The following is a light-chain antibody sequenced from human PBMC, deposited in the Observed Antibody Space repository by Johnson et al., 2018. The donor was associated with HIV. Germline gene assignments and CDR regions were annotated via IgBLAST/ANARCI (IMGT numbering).Light chain of an antibody. CDR3: GTWDSSLSAHYV. J-gene: IGLJ1*01. V-gene: IGLV1-51*01. CDR1: SSNIGNNY. CDR2: DNN. Sequence: QSVLTQPPSVSAAPGQKVTISCSGSSSNIGNNYVSWYQQLPGTAPKLLIYDNNKRPSGIPDRFSGSKSGTSATLGFTGLQTGDEADYYCGTWDSSLSAHYVFGTGTKVTVL.